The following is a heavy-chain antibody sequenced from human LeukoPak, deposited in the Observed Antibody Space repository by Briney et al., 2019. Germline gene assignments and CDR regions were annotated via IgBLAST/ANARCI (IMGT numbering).Heavy chain of an antibody. V-gene: IGHV1-18*01. D-gene: IGHD3-3*01. CDR1: GYTFTSYG. CDR2: ISAYNGNT. J-gene: IGHJ4*02. CDR3: ARCYYDFWSGYYKVDYFDC. Sequence: GASVKVSGKASGYTFTSYGISWVRQAPGQGLEWMGWISAYNGNTNYAQKLQGRVTMTTDTSTSTAYMELRSLRSDDTAVYYCARCYYDFWSGYYKVDYFDCWGQGTLVTVSS.